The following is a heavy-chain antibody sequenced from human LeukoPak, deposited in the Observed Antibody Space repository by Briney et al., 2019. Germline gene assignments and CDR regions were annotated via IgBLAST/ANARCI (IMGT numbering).Heavy chain of an antibody. Sequence: SETLSVTCTVSGGSISSYYWSWIRQPPGKGLEWIGYIYYSGSTNYNPSLKSRVTISVDTSKNQFSLKLSSVTAADTAVYYCARYYYDSSGYAFDIWGQGTMVTVSS. V-gene: IGHV4-59*01. D-gene: IGHD3-22*01. J-gene: IGHJ3*02. CDR1: GGSISSYY. CDR3: ARYYYDSSGYAFDI. CDR2: IYYSGST.